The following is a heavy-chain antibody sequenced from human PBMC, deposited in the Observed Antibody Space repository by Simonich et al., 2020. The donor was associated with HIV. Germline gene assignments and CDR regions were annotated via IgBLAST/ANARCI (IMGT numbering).Heavy chain of an antibody. V-gene: IGHV3-30*07. CDR1: GFTFSRYA. Sequence: QVQLVESGGGVVQPGRSLRLSCAASGFTFSRYAMHWVRQAPGKGLEWVAVISYDGSNKYYADSGKGRFTISRDNAKNSLYLQMNSLRAEDTAVYYCASIAAAINDAFDLWGQGTMVTVSS. D-gene: IGHD6-13*01. CDR3: ASIAAAINDAFDL. CDR2: ISYDGSNK. J-gene: IGHJ3*01.